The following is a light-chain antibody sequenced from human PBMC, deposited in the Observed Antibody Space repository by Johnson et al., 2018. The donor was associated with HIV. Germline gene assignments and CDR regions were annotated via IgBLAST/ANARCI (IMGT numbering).Light chain of an antibody. CDR2: ENN. V-gene: IGLV1-51*02. Sequence: HSVLTQPPSVSAAPGQNVTISCSGSSSDMGNYAVSWYQQLPGTAPKLLIYENNKRPSGIPDRFSGSKSGTSATLGITGLQTGDEADYYCGTWDSSLKAEVFGTGTKVTVL. CDR3: GTWDSSLKAEV. J-gene: IGLJ1*01. CDR1: SSDMGNYA.